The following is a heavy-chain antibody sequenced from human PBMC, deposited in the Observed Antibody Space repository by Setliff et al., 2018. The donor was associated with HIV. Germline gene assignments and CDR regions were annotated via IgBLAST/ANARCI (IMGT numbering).Heavy chain of an antibody. CDR2: IKPTADAGTT. CDR1: GFTFAKAW. V-gene: IGHV3-15*01. J-gene: IGHJ3*02. D-gene: IGHD5-18*01. CDR3: ATEGYGYGYHSFDI. Sequence: GGSLRLSCAASGFTFAKAWMTWVRQAPGRGLEWVGHIKPTADAGTTYYAAPVKGRFTISRDDSRQTLFLQMSSLNTEDTAVYFCATEGYGYGYHSFDIWGQGTMVTVSS.